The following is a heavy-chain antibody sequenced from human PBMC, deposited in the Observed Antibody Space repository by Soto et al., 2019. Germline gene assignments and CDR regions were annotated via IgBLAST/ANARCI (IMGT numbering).Heavy chain of an antibody. J-gene: IGHJ4*02. CDR2: IKSKRDGGTT. D-gene: IGHD3-9*01. CDR3: SRDDSDWFFN. CDR1: GFIFSNAW. Sequence: GGSLRLSCAASGFIFSNAWMTWVRQAPGKGLEWVGRIKSKRDGGTTDYAAPVKGRFTISRDDSKKTAYLQMNSLESEDTAVYYCSRDDSDWFFNWGRGTLVTVSS. V-gene: IGHV3-15*01.